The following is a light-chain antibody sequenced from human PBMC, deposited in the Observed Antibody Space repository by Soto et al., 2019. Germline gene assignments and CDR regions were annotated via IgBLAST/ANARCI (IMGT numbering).Light chain of an antibody. Sequence: DIVMTQSQDSLAVSLGERATINCKSSQSVLYSSNNKNYLAWYQQKPGQPPKLLIYWASTRESGVPDRFSGSGSGTDFTLTISILQAEDVAVYYCQQYYSTLRTFGQGTKVEIK. J-gene: IGKJ1*01. CDR1: QSVLYSSNNKNY. CDR3: QQYYSTLRT. CDR2: WAS. V-gene: IGKV4-1*01.